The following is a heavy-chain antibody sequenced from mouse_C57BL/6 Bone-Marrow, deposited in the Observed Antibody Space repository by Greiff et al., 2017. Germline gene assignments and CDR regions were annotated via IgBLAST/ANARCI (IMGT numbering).Heavy chain of an antibody. CDR3: AGGGGYYSDWYFDV. D-gene: IGHD2-3*01. J-gene: IGHJ1*03. CDR2: IYIGNGYT. V-gene: IGHV1-58*01. CDR1: GYTFTSYG. Sequence: VQLQQSGAELVRPGSSVKMSCKTSGYTFTSYGINWVKQRPGQGLEWIGYIYIGNGYTEYNEKFKGKSTLTSDTSSSTAYMQLSSLTSEDSAIYGCAGGGGYYSDWYFDVWGTGTTVTVSS.